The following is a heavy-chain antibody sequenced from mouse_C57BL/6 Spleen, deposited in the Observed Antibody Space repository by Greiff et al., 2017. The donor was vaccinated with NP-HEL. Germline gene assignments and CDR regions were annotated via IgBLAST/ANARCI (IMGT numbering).Heavy chain of an antibody. CDR2: IWSGGST. D-gene: IGHD2-10*02. J-gene: IGHJ3*01. CDR1: GFSLTSYG. Sequence: QVQLQQSGPGLVQPSQCLSITCTVSGFSLTSYGVHWVRQSPGKGLEWLGVIWSGGSTDYNAAFISRLSISKDNSKSQVFFKMNSLQADDTAIYYCATSSITSFAYWGQGTLVTVSA. V-gene: IGHV2-2*01. CDR3: ATSSITSFAY.